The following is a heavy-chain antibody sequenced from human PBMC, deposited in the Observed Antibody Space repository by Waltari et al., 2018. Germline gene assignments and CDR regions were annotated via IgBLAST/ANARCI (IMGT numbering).Heavy chain of an antibody. CDR1: GYTFTGYY. CDR2: INPNSGGT. J-gene: IGHJ4*02. CDR3: AREGYYYDSSGGPLFDY. Sequence: QVQLVQSGAEVKKPGASVKVSCKASGYTFTGYYMHWVRPAPGQGLEWMGRINPNSGGTNYAQKFQGRVTMTRDTSISTAYMELSRLRSDDTAVYYCAREGYYYDSSGGPLFDYWGQGTLVTVSS. V-gene: IGHV1-2*06. D-gene: IGHD3-22*01.